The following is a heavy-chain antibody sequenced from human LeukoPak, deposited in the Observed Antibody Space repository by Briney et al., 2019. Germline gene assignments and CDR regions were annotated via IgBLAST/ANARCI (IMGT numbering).Heavy chain of an antibody. CDR2: VYYSGST. J-gene: IGHJ1*01. Sequence: PSETLSLTCTVSGGSISSYYWSWIGHPPGKGLELIGYVYYSGSTNYNPSLKSRVTMSVATSKNQFSLKLSSVTAADTAVYYCASLRYCSGGSCFPKYFQHWGQGTLVTVSS. CDR3: ASLRYCSGGSCFPKYFQH. D-gene: IGHD2-15*01. V-gene: IGHV4-59*08. CDR1: GGSISSYY.